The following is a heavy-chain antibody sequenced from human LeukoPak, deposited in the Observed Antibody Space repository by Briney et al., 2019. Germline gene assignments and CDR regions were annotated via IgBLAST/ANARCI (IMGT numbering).Heavy chain of an antibody. CDR1: GGSISSGSYY. CDR2: IYTSGST. D-gene: IGHD3-10*01. J-gene: IGHJ6*02. Sequence: ASQTLSLTCTVSGGSISSGSYYWSWIRQPAGKGLEWIGRIYTSGSTNYNPSLKSRVTISVDTSKNQFSLKLSSVTAADTAVYYCARDGPYYYGSGSWRYGMDVWGQGTTVTVSS. V-gene: IGHV4-61*02. CDR3: ARDGPYYYGSGSWRYGMDV.